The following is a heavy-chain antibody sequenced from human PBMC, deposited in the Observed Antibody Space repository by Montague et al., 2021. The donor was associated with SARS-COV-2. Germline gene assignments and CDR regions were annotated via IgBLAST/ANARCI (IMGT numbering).Heavy chain of an antibody. D-gene: IGHD6-6*01. Sequence: CAISGDSVSSNTVAWNWFRQSPSRGLEWLGRTYYRSKWYNDYAVSMQSRVTINPDTSKNQFSLHVNSVTPGDTAVYYCARDSEYSIDDWSQGLLVTVSS. J-gene: IGHJ4*02. CDR1: GDSVSSNTVA. V-gene: IGHV6-1*01. CDR2: TYYRSKWYN. CDR3: ARDSEYSIDD.